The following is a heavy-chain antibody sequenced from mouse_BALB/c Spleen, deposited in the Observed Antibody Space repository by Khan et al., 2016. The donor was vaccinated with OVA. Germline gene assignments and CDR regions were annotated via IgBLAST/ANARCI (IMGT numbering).Heavy chain of an antibody. D-gene: IGHD2-4*01. CDR2: IDPSSGET. V-gene: IGHV1-74*01. Sequence: QVQLQQSGPDLVRPGASVKMSCKASGYTFTNYWIHWVKQRPGQGLEWIGMIDPSSGETILNKKFNDKATLNVDKSSNTADMQLSSLTSEDSAVYSCARHDYGGFTYWGQGTLVTVSA. J-gene: IGHJ3*01. CDR1: GYTFTNYW. CDR3: ARHDYGGFTY.